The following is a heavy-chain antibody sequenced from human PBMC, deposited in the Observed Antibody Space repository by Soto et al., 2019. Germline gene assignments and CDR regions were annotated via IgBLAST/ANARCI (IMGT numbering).Heavy chain of an antibody. Sequence: SETLSLTCTVSGRPVTSGGYYWSWIRQHPGKGLEWIGYIYYSGSTYYNPSLKSRVTISVDTSKNQFSLKLSSVTAADTAVYYCARAAGGSVLLGIFDYWGQGTLVTVSS. CDR3: ARAAGGSVLLGIFDY. V-gene: IGHV4-31*03. CDR2: IYYSGST. CDR1: GRPVTSGGYY. D-gene: IGHD3-10*01. J-gene: IGHJ4*02.